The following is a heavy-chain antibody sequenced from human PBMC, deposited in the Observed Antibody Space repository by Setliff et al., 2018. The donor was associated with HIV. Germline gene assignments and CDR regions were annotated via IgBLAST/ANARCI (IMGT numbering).Heavy chain of an antibody. J-gene: IGHJ5*02. V-gene: IGHV1-18*01. CDR1: GYTFTTYD. D-gene: IGHD2-15*01. Sequence: ASVKVSCKASGYTFTTYDITWVRQAPGQGLEWLGWISPYNGHTNFAQKFQGRVTMTTDTATSTAYMEVRSLRSDDTAVYYCARTDYGGNCWSSASLPPAGWFDPRGQGTLVTVSS. CDR3: ARTDYGGNCWSSASLPPAGWFDP. CDR2: ISPYNGHT.